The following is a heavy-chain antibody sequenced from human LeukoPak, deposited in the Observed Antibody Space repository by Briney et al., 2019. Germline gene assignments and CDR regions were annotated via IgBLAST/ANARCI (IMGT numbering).Heavy chain of an antibody. J-gene: IGHJ3*01. CDR1: GFTFNYYW. Sequence: VGSLRLSCAASGFTFNYYWMTWVRQGPGKGLEWVATIKEDGSERYYVESVNGRFTISRDNAKNSLYLKMNSLRVEDTALYYCARDKASGSSYGSSFHFWGQGTMVTVPS. D-gene: IGHD1-26*01. CDR3: ARDKASGSSYGSSFHF. CDR2: IKEDGSER. V-gene: IGHV3-7*01.